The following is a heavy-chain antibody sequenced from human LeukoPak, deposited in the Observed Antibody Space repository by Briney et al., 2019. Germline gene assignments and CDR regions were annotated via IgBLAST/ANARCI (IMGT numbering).Heavy chain of an antibody. D-gene: IGHD3-22*01. CDR2: ISSSGDIT. CDR1: GFTFHNYV. V-gene: IGHV3-23*01. J-gene: IGHJ4*02. CDR3: AKDRPNYHESNGHYYRRNGDY. Sequence: PGGSLRLSCAASGFTFHNYVMSWVRQAPGKGLEWVSAISSSGDITFYADSVKGRFTTSRDNSRYTLYLQMNSLRAEDAAMYYCAKDRPNYHESNGHYYRRNGDYWGQGTLVTVSS.